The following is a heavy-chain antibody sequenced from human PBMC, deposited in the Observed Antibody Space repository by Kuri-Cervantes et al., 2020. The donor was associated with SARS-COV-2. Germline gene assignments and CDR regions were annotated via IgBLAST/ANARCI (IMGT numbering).Heavy chain of an antibody. CDR1: GYSISSGYY. Sequence: SETLSLTCAVSGYSISSGYYWGWIRQPPGKGLEWIGYIYYSGSTNYNPSLKSRVTISVDTSKNQFSLKLSSVTAADTAVYYCARDLSAGPNWFDPWGQGTLVTVSS. J-gene: IGHJ5*02. V-gene: IGHV4-38-2*02. D-gene: IGHD6-13*01. CDR3: ARDLSAGPNWFDP. CDR2: IYYSGST.